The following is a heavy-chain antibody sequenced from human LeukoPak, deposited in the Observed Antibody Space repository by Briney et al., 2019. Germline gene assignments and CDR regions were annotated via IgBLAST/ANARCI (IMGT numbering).Heavy chain of an antibody. CDR1: GGSFSGYY. CDR3: ARLSYYDSSGYAGPNDY. V-gene: IGHV4-34*01. D-gene: IGHD3-22*01. J-gene: IGHJ4*02. Sequence: SETLSPTCAVYGGSFSGYYWSWIRQPPGKGLEWIGEINHSGSTNYNPSLKSRVTISVDTSKNQFSLKLSSVTAADTAVYYCARLSYYDSSGYAGPNDYWGQGTLVTVSS. CDR2: INHSGST.